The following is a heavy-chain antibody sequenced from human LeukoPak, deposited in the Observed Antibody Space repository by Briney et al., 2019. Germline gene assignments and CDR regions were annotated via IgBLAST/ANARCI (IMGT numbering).Heavy chain of an antibody. CDR3: ARDEVGYSYGYDAFDI. D-gene: IGHD5-18*01. CDR1: GGSISSYY. CDR2: IYYSGST. V-gene: IGHV4-59*12. Sequence: SETLSLTCTVSGGSISSYYWSWIRQPPGKGLEWIGYIYYSGSTNYNPSLKSRVTISVDTSKNQFSLKLSSVTAADTAVYYCARDEVGYSYGYDAFDIWGQGTMVTVSS. J-gene: IGHJ3*02.